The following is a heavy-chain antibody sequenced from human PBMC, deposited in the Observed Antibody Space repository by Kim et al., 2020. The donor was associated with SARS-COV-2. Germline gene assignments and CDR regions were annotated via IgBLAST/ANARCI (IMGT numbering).Heavy chain of an antibody. CDR2: IYYTGST. CDR3: ARGVAVGTIQLGP. Sequence: SETLSLTCSASGASVSSSYYYWSWIRQPPGKGLDWIGHIYYTGSTKYNPSLERRVNISLDTSKNQFSLRLTSVTAADTAVYYCARGVAVGTIQLGPWGQGPVVTVSS. D-gene: IGHD6-13*01. V-gene: IGHV4-61*01. J-gene: IGHJ5*02. CDR1: GASVSSSYYY.